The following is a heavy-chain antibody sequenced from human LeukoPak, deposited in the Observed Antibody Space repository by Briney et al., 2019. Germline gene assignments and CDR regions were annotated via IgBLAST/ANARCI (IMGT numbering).Heavy chain of an antibody. Sequence: GGSLRLSCAGSGFTFSSYAMSWVLQAPGKGLEWVSFISGSGGSTFYVDSVKGRFTISRDNSKNTLYLQMNSLRAEDTAVYYCARDHKGYSYGYRRGYSDYYYMDVWGKGTTVTVSS. D-gene: IGHD5-18*01. CDR3: ARDHKGYSYGYRRGYSDYYYMDV. V-gene: IGHV3-23*01. CDR1: GFTFSSYA. CDR2: ISGSGGST. J-gene: IGHJ6*03.